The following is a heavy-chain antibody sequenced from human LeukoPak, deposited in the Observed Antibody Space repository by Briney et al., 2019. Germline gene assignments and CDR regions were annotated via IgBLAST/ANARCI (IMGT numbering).Heavy chain of an antibody. V-gene: IGHV4-34*01. CDR2: INHCGST. Sequence: SETLSLTCAVYGGSFSGYYWSWIRQPPGKGLEWIGEINHCGSTNYNPSLKSRVTISVDTSKNQFSLKLSSVTAADTAVYYCARGSVYSSGWYVNYYYYMDVWGKGTTVTVSS. CDR3: ARGSVYSSGWYVNYYYYMDV. CDR1: GGSFSGYY. J-gene: IGHJ6*03. D-gene: IGHD6-19*01.